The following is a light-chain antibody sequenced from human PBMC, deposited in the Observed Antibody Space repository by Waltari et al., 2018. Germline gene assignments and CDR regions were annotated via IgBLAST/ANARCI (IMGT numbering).Light chain of an antibody. J-gene: IGLJ2*01. V-gene: IGLV1-40*01. CDR3: QSYDTSLSVV. CDR1: GSHPGAGYD. CDR2: GTS. Sequence: QSVLTQPPSVSGAPGQRVSISCTGSGSHPGAGYDVHWYQQHPGKAPKLLIYGTSTRPPGVPDRFFGSQSGTSASLAITALQAEDEAEYYCQSYDTSLSVVFGGGTKLTVL.